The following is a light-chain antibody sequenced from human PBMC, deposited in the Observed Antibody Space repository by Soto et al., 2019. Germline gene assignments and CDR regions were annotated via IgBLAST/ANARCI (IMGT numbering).Light chain of an antibody. Sequence: IPTSQSPSTLSASVGDRDSIACRASQSISTWLAWYQQKPGKAPKLVIYDASSLKSGVPSRFSGSGSGTEFTLTISSLQPEDFTTYYCQQLNSYPRTFGQGTMVDVK. V-gene: IGKV1-5*01. CDR2: DAS. CDR3: QQLNSYPRT. J-gene: IGKJ1*01. CDR1: QSISTW.